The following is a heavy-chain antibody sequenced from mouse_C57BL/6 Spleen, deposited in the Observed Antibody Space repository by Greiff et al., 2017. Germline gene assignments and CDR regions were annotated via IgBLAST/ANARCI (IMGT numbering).Heavy chain of an antibody. J-gene: IGHJ2*01. V-gene: IGHV5-6*01. CDR2: ISSGGSYT. Sequence: EVQGVESGGDLVKPGGSLKLSCAASGFTFSSYGMSWVRQTPDKRLEWVATISSGGSYTYYPDSVKGRFTISRDNAKNTLYLQMSSLKSEDTAMYYCARHDDGYLFDYWGQGTTLTVSS. CDR3: ARHDDGYLFDY. CDR1: GFTFSSYG. D-gene: IGHD2-3*01.